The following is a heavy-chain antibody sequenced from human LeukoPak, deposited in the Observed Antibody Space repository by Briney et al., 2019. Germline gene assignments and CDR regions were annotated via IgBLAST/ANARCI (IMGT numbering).Heavy chain of an antibody. D-gene: IGHD3-10*01. CDR3: ARILWFRGRTFDY. V-gene: IGHV3-23*01. CDR1: GFTFSSYA. CDR2: ISGSGGST. Sequence: PGGSLRLSCAASGFTFSSYAMSWVRQAPGKGLEWVSAISGSGGSTYYADSVKGRFTISRDNSKNTLYLQMNSLRAEDTAVYYCARILWFRGRTFDYRGQGTLVTVSS. J-gene: IGHJ4*02.